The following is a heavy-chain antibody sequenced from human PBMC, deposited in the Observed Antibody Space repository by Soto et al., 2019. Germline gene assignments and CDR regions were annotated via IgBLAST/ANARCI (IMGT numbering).Heavy chain of an antibody. Sequence: GGSLRLSCAASGFTFSSYWMSWVRQAPGKGLEWVANIKQVGSEKYYVDSVKGRLTISRDNAKNSLYLQMNSLRAEDTAVYYCARRGYSGYDDAFDIWGQGTMVTVSS. V-gene: IGHV3-7*01. CDR3: ARRGYSGYDDAFDI. CDR1: GFTFSSYW. CDR2: IKQVGSEK. D-gene: IGHD5-12*01. J-gene: IGHJ3*02.